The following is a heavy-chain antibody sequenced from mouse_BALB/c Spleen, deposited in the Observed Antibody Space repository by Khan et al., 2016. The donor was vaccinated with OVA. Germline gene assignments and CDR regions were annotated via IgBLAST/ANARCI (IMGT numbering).Heavy chain of an antibody. Sequence: QVQLQQSGPGLVAPSRSLSITCTVSGFSLSRYSVHWVRQPPGKGLEWLGMIWGGGSTDYNSALKSRLSISKDNSKSQVFLKMNSLQTDDTAMYYCAIYYYGSNPYYYAMDYWGQGTSVTVSS. V-gene: IGHV2-6-4*01. D-gene: IGHD1-1*01. J-gene: IGHJ4*01. CDR3: AIYYYGSNPYYYAMDY. CDR2: IWGGGST. CDR1: GFSLSRYS.